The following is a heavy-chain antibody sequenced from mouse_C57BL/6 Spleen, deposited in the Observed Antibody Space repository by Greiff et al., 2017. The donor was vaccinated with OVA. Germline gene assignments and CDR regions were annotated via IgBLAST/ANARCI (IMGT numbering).Heavy chain of an antibody. J-gene: IGHJ4*01. CDR3: ARGGTRAMDY. V-gene: IGHV1-7*01. D-gene: IGHD3-3*01. CDR1: GYTFTSYW. Sequence: QVQLQQSGAELAKPGASVKLSCKASGYTFTSYWMHWVKQRPGQGLEWIGYINPSSGYTKYNQKFKVKATLTADKSSSTAYMQLSSLTYEDSAVYYCARGGTRAMDYWGQGTSVTVSS. CDR2: INPSSGYT.